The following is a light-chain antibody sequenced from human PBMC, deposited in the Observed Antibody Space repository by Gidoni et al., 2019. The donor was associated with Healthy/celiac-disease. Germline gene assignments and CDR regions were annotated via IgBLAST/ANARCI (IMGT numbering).Light chain of an antibody. J-gene: IGKJ4*01. Sequence: DIQMTQSPSSLSASVGDRVTITCQASQDISNHLNWYQQKPGKAPKLLIYDASNLETGVPSRFSGSGSGTDFTFTISSLQPEDIATYYCQHGSFGGGTKVEIK. CDR1: QDISNH. CDR2: DAS. CDR3: QHGS. V-gene: IGKV1-33*01.